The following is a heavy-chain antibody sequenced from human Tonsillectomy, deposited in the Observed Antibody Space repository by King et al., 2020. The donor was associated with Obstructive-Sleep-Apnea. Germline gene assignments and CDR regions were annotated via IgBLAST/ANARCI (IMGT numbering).Heavy chain of an antibody. CDR3: ARDYYYDSGAYYFDY. CDR1: GFTFSRYG. CDR2: IWYDGSNK. D-gene: IGHD3-22*01. V-gene: IGHV3-33*01. Sequence: VQLVEYGGGVVQPGRSLRISCAASGFTFSRYGMHWVRQAPGKGLEWVAVIWYDGSNKYYADSVKGRFTISRDNSKNTLYLQMNSLRAEDTAVYYCARDYYYDSGAYYFDYWGQGTLVTVSS. J-gene: IGHJ4*02.